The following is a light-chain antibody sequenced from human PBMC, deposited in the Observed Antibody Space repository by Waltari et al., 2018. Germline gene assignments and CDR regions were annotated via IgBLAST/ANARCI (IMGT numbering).Light chain of an antibody. CDR1: RSNIGINY. CDR3: AAWDDSLSAVV. V-gene: IGLV1-47*01. J-gene: IGLJ2*01. Sequence: QSVLTQPPSASGTPGQRVTISCSGSRSNIGINYVYWYQQLPGTAPKLLLYRNNRRPSGVPDRFSGSTSGTSASLAISGLRSEDEADYYCAAWDDSLSAVVFGGGTKLTVL. CDR2: RNN.